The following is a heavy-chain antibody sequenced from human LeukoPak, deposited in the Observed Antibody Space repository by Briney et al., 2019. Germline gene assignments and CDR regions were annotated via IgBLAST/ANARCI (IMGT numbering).Heavy chain of an antibody. J-gene: IGHJ3*02. CDR3: ARDSEHSYGWGAFDI. D-gene: IGHD5-18*01. Sequence: PGRSLRLSCAASGFTFSSYGIHWVRQAPGKGLEWVAVISYDGSNKYYADSVKGRFTISRDNAKNSLYLQMNSLRAEDTAVYYCARDSEHSYGWGAFDIWGQGTMVTVSS. CDR1: GFTFSSYG. V-gene: IGHV3-30*03. CDR2: ISYDGSNK.